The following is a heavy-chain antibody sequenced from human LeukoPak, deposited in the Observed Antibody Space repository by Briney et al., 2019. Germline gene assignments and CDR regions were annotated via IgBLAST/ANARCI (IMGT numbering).Heavy chain of an antibody. J-gene: IGHJ4*02. CDR2: INPDGNKK. V-gene: IGHV3-7*01. D-gene: IGHD5-18*01. CDR1: GLTFSSFA. Sequence: GGSLRLSCAASGLTFSSFAMDWVRQAPGKGLEWVASINPDGNKKYSADSVKGRFTISRDNAENSLYLQMNSLRVEDTAFYYCARDLAYSRLDYWGQGMLVTVSS. CDR3: ARDLAYSRLDY.